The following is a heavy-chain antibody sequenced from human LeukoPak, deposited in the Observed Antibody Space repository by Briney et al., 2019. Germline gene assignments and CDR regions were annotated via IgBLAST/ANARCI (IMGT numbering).Heavy chain of an antibody. J-gene: IGHJ6*04. Sequence: ASVKVSRKVSGYTLTELSMHWVRQAPGKGLEWMGGFDPEDGETIYAQKFQGRVTMTEDASTDTAYMELSSLRSEGTAVYYCATAQGVKSYYYDSSAEPPLDVWGKGTTVTVSS. CDR1: GYTLTELS. CDR3: ATAQGVKSYYYDSSAEPPLDV. CDR2: FDPEDGET. D-gene: IGHD3-22*01. V-gene: IGHV1-24*01.